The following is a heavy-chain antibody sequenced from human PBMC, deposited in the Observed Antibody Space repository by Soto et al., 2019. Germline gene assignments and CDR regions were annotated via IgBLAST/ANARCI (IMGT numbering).Heavy chain of an antibody. CDR1: GFTFSSYS. J-gene: IGHJ4*02. D-gene: IGHD2-15*01. CDR3: ASLVVVVAGPAIDY. Sequence: GGSLRLSCAASGFTFSSYSMNWVRQAPGKGLEWVSSISSSSSYIYYADSVKGRFTISRDNAKNSLYLQMNSLRAEDTAVYYCASLVVVVAGPAIDYWGQGTLVTVSS. V-gene: IGHV3-21*01. CDR2: ISSSSSYI.